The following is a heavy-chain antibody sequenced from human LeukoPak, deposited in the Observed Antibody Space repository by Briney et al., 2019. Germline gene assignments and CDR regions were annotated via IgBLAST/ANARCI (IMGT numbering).Heavy chain of an antibody. D-gene: IGHD1-14*01. CDR2: ISSSGDIM. CDR1: GFTFSSYE. J-gene: IGHJ4*02. V-gene: IGHV3-48*03. Sequence: GGSLRLSCAASGFTFSSYEMNWVRQAPGKGLEWVSYISSSGDIMYSADSVKGRFTISRDNAKNSLYLQMNSLRAEDTAVYYCASQRVESNWNHVEDYWGQGTLVTVSS. CDR3: ASQRVESNWNHVEDY.